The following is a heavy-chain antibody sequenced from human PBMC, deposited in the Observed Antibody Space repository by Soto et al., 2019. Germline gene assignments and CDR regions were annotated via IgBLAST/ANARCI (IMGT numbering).Heavy chain of an antibody. CDR1: GFNLSRYS. CDR2: ISSTTNYI. Sequence: GSLRLCWAASGFNLSRYSMNWVRQAPGKGLEWVSSISSTTNYIYYADSMKGRFTVSRDNAKNSVYLDMNSLSAEDTAVYYWARESEDLTSNFDYWGQGTLVTVSS. V-gene: IGHV3-21*01. CDR3: ARESEDLTSNFDY. J-gene: IGHJ4*02.